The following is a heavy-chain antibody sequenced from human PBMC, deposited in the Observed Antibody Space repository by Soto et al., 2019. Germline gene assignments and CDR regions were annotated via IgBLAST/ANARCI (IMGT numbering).Heavy chain of an antibody. CDR1: GFTFSSYG. V-gene: IGHV3-30*18. CDR3: AEVWKDTAMVIDY. J-gene: IGHJ4*02. D-gene: IGHD5-18*01. Sequence: GGSLRLSCAASGFTFSSYGMHWVRQAPGKGLEWVAVISYDGSNKYYADSVKGRFTISRDNSKNTLYLQMNSLRAEDTAVYYCAEVWKDTAMVIDYWGQGTLVTVSS. CDR2: ISYDGSNK.